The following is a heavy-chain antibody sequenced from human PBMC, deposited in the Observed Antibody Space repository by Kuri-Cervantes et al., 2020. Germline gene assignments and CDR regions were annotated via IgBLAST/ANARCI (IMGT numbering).Heavy chain of an antibody. J-gene: IGHJ6*02. CDR2: INPSGGST. Sequence: ASVKVSCKASGYTFTSYYMHWVRQAPGQGLEWMGIINPSGGSTSYAQKFQGRVTMTTDTSTSTAYMELRSLRSDDTAVYYCARSQDVDTTYYYYYGMDVWGQGTTVTVSS. CDR3: ARSQDVDTTYYYYYGMDV. D-gene: IGHD5-18*01. V-gene: IGHV1-46*01. CDR1: GYTFTSYY.